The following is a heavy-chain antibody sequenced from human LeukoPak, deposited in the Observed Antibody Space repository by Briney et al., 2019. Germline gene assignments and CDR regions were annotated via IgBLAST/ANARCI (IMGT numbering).Heavy chain of an antibody. J-gene: IGHJ5*01. CDR3: ARDHISSGWYGGFDL. Sequence: GGSLRLSCTASGFSVKDTYISWVRQAPGKGLEWVSVVYSGGSTYYGESVKGRFAMSRDNSKNKMYLQMNSLRVEDTAVYYCARDHISSGWYGGFDLWGQGTLVTVSS. V-gene: IGHV3-53*01. CDR1: GFSVKDTY. CDR2: VYSGGST. D-gene: IGHD6-19*01.